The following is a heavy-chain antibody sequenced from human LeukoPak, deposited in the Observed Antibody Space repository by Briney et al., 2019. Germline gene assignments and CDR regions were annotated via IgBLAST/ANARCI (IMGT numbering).Heavy chain of an antibody. D-gene: IGHD5-12*01. V-gene: IGHV4-61*01. CDR3: ASGAVGYGVATIFDY. CDR2: IYYSGST. Sequence: PSQTLSLTCTVSGGSISSGSYYWSWIRQPPGKGLEWIGYIYYSGSTNYNPSLKSRVTISVDTSKNQFSLKLSSVTAADTAVYYCASGAVGYGVATIFDYWGQGTLVTVSS. J-gene: IGHJ4*02. CDR1: GGSISSGSYY.